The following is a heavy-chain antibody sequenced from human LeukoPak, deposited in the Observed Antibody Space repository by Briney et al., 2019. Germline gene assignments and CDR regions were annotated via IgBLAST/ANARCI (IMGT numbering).Heavy chain of an antibody. J-gene: IGHJ3*02. D-gene: IGHD6-25*01. CDR3: ARASAADAFDI. Sequence: GASVKVSCKASGYTFTSYDINWVRQATGQGLEWMGWMNPNSGNTGYAQKFQGRVTITRNASISTAYMELSSLRSEDTAVYYCARASAADAFDIWGQGTMVTVSS. V-gene: IGHV1-8*03. CDR1: GYTFTSYD. CDR2: MNPNSGNT.